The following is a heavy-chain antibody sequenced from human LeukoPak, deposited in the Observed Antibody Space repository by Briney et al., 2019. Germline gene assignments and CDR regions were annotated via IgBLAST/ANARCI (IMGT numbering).Heavy chain of an antibody. CDR2: INQDASEI. V-gene: IGHV3-7*01. CDR1: GFTFSSYW. D-gene: IGHD2-21*02. J-gene: IGHJ4*02. Sequence: PGGSLRLSCAASGFTFSSYWMNWYRQAPGKGLDWVGNINQDASEINYVDSVRGRFTISRDNAKNSLHLQMNSLRVEDTAVYYCATARDNRDWQRRFDSWGQGTLVTVSS. CDR3: ATARDNRDWQRRFDS.